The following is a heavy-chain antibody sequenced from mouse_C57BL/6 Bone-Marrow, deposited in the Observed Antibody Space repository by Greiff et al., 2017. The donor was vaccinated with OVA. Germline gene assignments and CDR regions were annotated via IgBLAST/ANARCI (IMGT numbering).Heavy chain of an antibody. J-gene: IGHJ2*01. CDR1: GFTFSSYT. Sequence: DVKLVESGGGLVKPGGSLKLSCAASGFTFSSYTMSWVRQTPEKRLEWVATISGGGGNTYYPDSVKGRFTISRDNAKNTLYLQMSSLRSEDTALYYCARLFYDGYSLDYWGQGTTLTVSS. CDR3: ARLFYDGYSLDY. D-gene: IGHD2-3*01. V-gene: IGHV5-9*01. CDR2: ISGGGGNT.